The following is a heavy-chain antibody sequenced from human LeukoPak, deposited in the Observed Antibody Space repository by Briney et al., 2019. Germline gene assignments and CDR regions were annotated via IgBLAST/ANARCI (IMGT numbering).Heavy chain of an antibody. D-gene: IGHD6-13*01. CDR1: GGSISSSTFY. CDR2: LYYSGST. Sequence: SETLSLTCTVSGGSISSSTFYWGWLRQPPGKGLEWIGSLYYSGSTYYNPSLKSRVTISVDTSKNQFSLKLSSVTAADTAVYYCARSHWGPYGSRIANWFDPWGQGTLVTVSS. CDR3: ARSHWGPYGSRIANWFDP. J-gene: IGHJ5*02. V-gene: IGHV4-39*07.